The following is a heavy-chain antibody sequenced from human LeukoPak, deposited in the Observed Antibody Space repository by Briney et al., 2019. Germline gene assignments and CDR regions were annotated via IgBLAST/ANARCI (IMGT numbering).Heavy chain of an antibody. J-gene: IGHJ5*02. CDR3: ARDSTYFFDDNGPAGWFDP. V-gene: IGHV3-11*01. CDR1: GFTFSDSY. Sequence: PGGPLRLSCAASGFTFSDSYMNWIRQAPGKGLEWVSNISSSGSTIHYADSVKGRFTIYRDNAKNSLYLQMNSLRAEDTAVYYCARDSTYFFDDNGPAGWFDPWGQGTLVTVSS. D-gene: IGHD3-22*01. CDR2: ISSSGSTI.